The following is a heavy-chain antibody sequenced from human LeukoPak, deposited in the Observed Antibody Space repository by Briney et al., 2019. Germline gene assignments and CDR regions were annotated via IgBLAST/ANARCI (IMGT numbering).Heavy chain of an antibody. V-gene: IGHV4-39*01. CDR1: GGSISSSGYY. CDR2: IYYSGST. CDR3: ARHEYSGSYYGLSWFDP. D-gene: IGHD1-26*01. J-gene: IGHJ5*02. Sequence: SETLSLTCTVSGGSISSSGYYWGWIRQPPGKGLEWIASIYYSGSTYYNPSLKSRVTISVGTSKNQLSLKLSSLTAADTAVYYCARHEYSGSYYGLSWFDPWGQGTLVTVSS.